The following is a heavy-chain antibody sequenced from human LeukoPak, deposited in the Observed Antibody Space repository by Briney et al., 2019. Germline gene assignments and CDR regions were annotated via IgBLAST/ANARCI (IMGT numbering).Heavy chain of an antibody. V-gene: IGHV1-2*04. CDR3: ARDLLTYYYDSSGYSPSYYYYGMDV. CDR2: INPNSGGT. J-gene: IGHJ6*02. CDR1: GYTFTGYY. D-gene: IGHD3-22*01. Sequence: ASVKVSCKASGYTFTGYYMHWVRQAPGQGLEWMGWINPNSGGTNYAQKFRGWVTMTRDTSISTAYMELSRLRSDDTAVYYCARDLLTYYYDSSGYSPSYYYYGMDVWGQGTTVTVSS.